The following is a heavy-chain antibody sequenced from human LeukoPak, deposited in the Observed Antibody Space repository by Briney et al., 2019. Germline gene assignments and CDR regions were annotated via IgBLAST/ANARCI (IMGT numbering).Heavy chain of an antibody. Sequence: PGGSLRLSCAASGFTFSSYAMSWVRQAPGKGLEWVSAISGSGGSTYYADSVKGRFTISRDNSKNTLYLQMNGLRAEDTAVYYCAKVLGGFGELYQYWGQGTLVTVSS. V-gene: IGHV3-23*01. D-gene: IGHD3-10*01. CDR1: GFTFSSYA. CDR2: ISGSGGST. J-gene: IGHJ4*02. CDR3: AKVLGGFGELYQY.